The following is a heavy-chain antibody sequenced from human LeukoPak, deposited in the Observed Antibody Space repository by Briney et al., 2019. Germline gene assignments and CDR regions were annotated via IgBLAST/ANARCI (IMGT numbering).Heavy chain of an antibody. D-gene: IGHD2-2*01. CDR1: GGTFSSYA. CDR2: IIPIFGTA. CDR3: ARGPIVVVPNYYYGMDV. Sequence: VASAKVSCKASGGTFSSYAISWVRQAPGQGLEWMGGIIPIFGTANYAQKFQGRVTITADESTSTAYMELSSLRSEDTAVYYCARGPIVVVPNYYYGMDVWGQGTTVTVSS. J-gene: IGHJ6*02. V-gene: IGHV1-69*13.